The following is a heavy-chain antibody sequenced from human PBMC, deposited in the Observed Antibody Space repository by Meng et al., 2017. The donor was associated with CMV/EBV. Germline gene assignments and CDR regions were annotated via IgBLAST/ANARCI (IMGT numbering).Heavy chain of an antibody. CDR2: IYYSGST. J-gene: IGHJ5*02. CDR1: GGSISSYY. Sequence: SETLSLTCTVSGGSISSYYWSWIRQPPGKGLEWIGYIYYSGSTNYNPSLKSRVTISVDTSKNQFSLKLSSVTAADTAVYYCARAVVVVPAATGWFDPWGQGTLVTAPQ. D-gene: IGHD2-2*01. CDR3: ARAVVVVPAATGWFDP. V-gene: IGHV4-59*01.